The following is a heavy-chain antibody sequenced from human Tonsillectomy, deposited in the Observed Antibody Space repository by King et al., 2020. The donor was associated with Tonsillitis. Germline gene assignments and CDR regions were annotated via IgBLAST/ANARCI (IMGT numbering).Heavy chain of an antibody. CDR2: IYYSGST. Sequence: QVQLQESGPGLVKPSETLSLTCSVSGGSMSRYFWNWIRQPPGKGLEWIGYIYYSGSTKYNPSLKSRVTISLDTSKNQFSLKLSSVTAADTAVYYCAREDPLIYGDYGVVHFDTWGQGTQVTVSS. D-gene: IGHD4-17*01. V-gene: IGHV4-59*01. CDR1: GGSMSRYF. CDR3: AREDPLIYGDYGVVHFDT. J-gene: IGHJ4*02.